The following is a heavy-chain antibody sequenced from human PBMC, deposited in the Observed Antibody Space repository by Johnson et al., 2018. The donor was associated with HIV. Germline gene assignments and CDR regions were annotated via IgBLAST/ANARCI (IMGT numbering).Heavy chain of an antibody. Sequence: VQLVESGGGLVKPGGSLRLSCAASGFSFGDYYMSWIRQAPGKGLEWISYISSDGSTIDYADSVKGRFTISRDNANNSLYLQMNSLRAEDTAVYYCASVGYCTNGVCLHDAFDIWGQGTMVTVSS. CDR3: ASVGYCTNGVCLHDAFDI. V-gene: IGHV3-11*04. CDR1: GFSFGDYY. J-gene: IGHJ3*02. D-gene: IGHD2-8*01. CDR2: ISSDGSTI.